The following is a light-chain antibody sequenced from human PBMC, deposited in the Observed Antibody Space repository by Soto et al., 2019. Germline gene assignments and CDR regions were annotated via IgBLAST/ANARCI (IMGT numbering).Light chain of an antibody. CDR1: SSDVGTYNL. J-gene: IGLJ3*02. Sequence: QSALTQPASVSGSPGQSITICCTGTSSDVGTYNLVSWYQQHPGKAPKLMIYEGSKRPSGVSNRFSGSKSGNTASLSISGLQAEDEADYYCCSYASSTTVVFGGGTQLTVL. CDR3: CSYASSTTVV. V-gene: IGLV2-23*01. CDR2: EGS.